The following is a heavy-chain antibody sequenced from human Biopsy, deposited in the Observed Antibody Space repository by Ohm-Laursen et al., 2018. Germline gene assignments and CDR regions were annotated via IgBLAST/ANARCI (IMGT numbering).Heavy chain of an antibody. J-gene: IGHJ4*02. D-gene: IGHD7-27*01. CDR1: GYTFSSYG. Sequence: SVKVSCKASGYTFSSYGINWVRQAPGQGLEWLGWISTYNGNTNYAQNLQGRVTMTTDTSTSTAYMELRSLRSDDTAVYYCARLTGDPSYWGQGILVTVSS. CDR2: ISTYNGNT. V-gene: IGHV1-18*01. CDR3: ARLTGDPSY.